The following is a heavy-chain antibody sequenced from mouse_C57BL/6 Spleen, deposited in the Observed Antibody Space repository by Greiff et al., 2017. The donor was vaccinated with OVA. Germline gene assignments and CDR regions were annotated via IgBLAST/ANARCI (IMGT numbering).Heavy chain of an antibody. CDR3: ASGYYEGSGFAY. D-gene: IGHD2-3*01. Sequence: QVQLQQPGAELVKPGASVKLSCKASGYTFTSYWMHWVKQRPGQGLEWIGMIHPNSGSTNYNEKFKSKATLTVDKSSSTAYMQLSSLTSEDSAVDYCASGYYEGSGFAYWGQGTLVTVSA. V-gene: IGHV1-64*01. CDR2: IHPNSGST. J-gene: IGHJ3*01. CDR1: GYTFTSYW.